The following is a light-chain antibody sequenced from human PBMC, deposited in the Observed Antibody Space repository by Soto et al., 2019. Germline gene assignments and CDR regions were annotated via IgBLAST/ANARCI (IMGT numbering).Light chain of an antibody. J-gene: IGKJ4*01. CDR2: KAS. CDR3: QQYNSYSSTT. CDR1: QSISSW. Sequence: DIQMTQSPSTLSASVGDRVTITCRASQSISSWLAWYQQKPGKAPKLLIYKASSLESGVPSRFSGSGSGTEFTLTISSLQPDDFATYYCQQYNSYSSTTFGGGTKVEIK. V-gene: IGKV1-5*03.